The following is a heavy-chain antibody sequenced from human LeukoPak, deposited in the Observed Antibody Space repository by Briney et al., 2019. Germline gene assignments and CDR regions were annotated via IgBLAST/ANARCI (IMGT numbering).Heavy chain of an antibody. Sequence: PSETLSLTCSVSDDSFSILYWTWIRKPPGKGLGWIGYISSIGSTNYNPSLKSRVTISVDTSKNQFSLKMTSVTAADTAVYYCARDPTTVTKGFDIWGQGTMVAVSS. D-gene: IGHD4-17*01. J-gene: IGHJ3*02. CDR2: ISSIGST. CDR1: DDSFSILY. V-gene: IGHV4-59*11. CDR3: ARDPTTVTKGFDI.